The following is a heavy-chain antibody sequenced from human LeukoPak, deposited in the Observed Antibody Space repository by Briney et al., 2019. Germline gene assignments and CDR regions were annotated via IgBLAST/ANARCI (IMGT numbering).Heavy chain of an antibody. Sequence: GGSLRLSCAASGFTLSSAWMSWVRQAPGKGLEWVSAISGSGGSTYYADSVKGRFTISRDNSKNTLYLQMNSLRAEDTAVYYCAKVEWELPRHWGQGTLVTVSS. J-gene: IGHJ4*02. CDR2: ISGSGGST. D-gene: IGHD1-26*01. V-gene: IGHV3-23*01. CDR1: GFTLSSAW. CDR3: AKVEWELPRH.